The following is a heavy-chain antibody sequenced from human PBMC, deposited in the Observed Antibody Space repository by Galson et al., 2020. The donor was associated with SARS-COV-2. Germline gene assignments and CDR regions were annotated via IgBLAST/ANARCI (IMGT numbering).Heavy chain of an antibody. D-gene: IGHD5-12*01. J-gene: IGHJ4*02. CDR2: IWYDGTNK. CDR3: VRDALVATGIHFDY. Sequence: QLGESLKISCAASGFTFSSYGMHWVRQAPGKGLEWVAVIWYDGTNKYYADSVKGRFTISRDNSKNTLYLQMNSLRAEDTAVYYCVRDALVATGIHFDYWGQGTLVTVSS. CDR1: GFTFSSYG. V-gene: IGHV3-33*01.